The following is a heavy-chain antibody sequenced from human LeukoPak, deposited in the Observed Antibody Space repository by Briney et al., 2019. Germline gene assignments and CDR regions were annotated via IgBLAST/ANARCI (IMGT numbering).Heavy chain of an antibody. Sequence: KSSETLSLTCAVYGGSFSGYYWSWIRQPPGKGLEWIGEINHSGSTNYNPSLKSRVTISVDTSKNQFSLKLSSVTAADTAVYYCARGVPNSNSMDAWGQGTTVTVSS. D-gene: IGHD4-11*01. J-gene: IGHJ6*02. V-gene: IGHV4-34*01. CDR3: ARGVPNSNSMDA. CDR1: GGSFSGYY. CDR2: INHSGST.